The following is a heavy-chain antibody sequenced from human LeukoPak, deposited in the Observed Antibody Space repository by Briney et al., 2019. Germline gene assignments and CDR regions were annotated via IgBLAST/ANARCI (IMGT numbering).Heavy chain of an antibody. D-gene: IGHD6-13*01. Sequence: GGSLRLSCAASGFTFSSYAMSWVRQAPGKGLEWVAFIRYDGSNKYYADSVKGRFTISRDNSKNTLYLQLDSLRVEDTAVYYCARDHFTAATGTPPGDYWGQGTLVTVSS. J-gene: IGHJ4*02. CDR1: GFTFSSYA. CDR3: ARDHFTAATGTPPGDY. V-gene: IGHV3-30*02. CDR2: IRYDGSNK.